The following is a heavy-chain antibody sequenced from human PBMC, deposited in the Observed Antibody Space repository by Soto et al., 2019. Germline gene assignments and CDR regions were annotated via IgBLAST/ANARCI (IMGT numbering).Heavy chain of an antibody. V-gene: IGHV3-23*01. CDR2: ISGSGGST. Sequence: EVQLLESGGGLVQPGGSLRLSCAASGFTFSSYAMSWVRQAPGKGLEWVSAISGSGGSTYYADSVKGRFTISRDNSKNTLYLQMNSLRAEDTFIYYCANAPEYGDYLSYYYYMDVWGKGTTVTVSS. J-gene: IGHJ6*03. D-gene: IGHD4-17*01. CDR3: ANAPEYGDYLSYYYYMDV. CDR1: GFTFSSYA.